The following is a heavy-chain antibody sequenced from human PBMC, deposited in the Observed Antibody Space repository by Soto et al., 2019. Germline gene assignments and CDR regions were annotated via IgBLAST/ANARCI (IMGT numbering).Heavy chain of an antibody. CDR1: GFTFSLYS. D-gene: IGHD7-27*01. Sequence: EVQLVESGGGLVQPGGSLRLSCAASGFTFSLYSMSWVRQAPGKGLEWVSYISRSSTGIHYADSVKGRFTISRDDATNSMHLPMNRPRGGDTAVYYRARAGNWGLGGWGQGTTVSISS. CDR3: ARAGNWGLGG. CDR2: ISRSSTGI. J-gene: IGHJ6*01. V-gene: IGHV3-48*01.